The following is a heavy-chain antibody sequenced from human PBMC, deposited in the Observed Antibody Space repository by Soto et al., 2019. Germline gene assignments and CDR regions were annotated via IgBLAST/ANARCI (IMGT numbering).Heavy chain of an antibody. CDR1: GASINGGGYY. J-gene: IGHJ6*02. CDR3: ARDPSYGDYSYYGMDV. V-gene: IGHV4-31*03. D-gene: IGHD4-17*01. CDR2: IDYSGNT. Sequence: QVQLQESGPGLVKPSQTLSLTCTVSGASINGGGYYWSWIRQHPGKGLEWIGSIDYSGNTYYSPSLKRRVTISVDTSKNHFSLRLPSVTAADTAVYYCARDPSYGDYSYYGMDVWGQGTTVTVSS.